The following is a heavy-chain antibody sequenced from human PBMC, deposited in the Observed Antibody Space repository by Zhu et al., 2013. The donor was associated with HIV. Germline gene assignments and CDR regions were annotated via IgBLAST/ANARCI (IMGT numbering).Heavy chain of an antibody. CDR2: ISWNSGSI. CDR3: AKDIGYMVQGVMSY. D-gene: IGHD3-10*01. J-gene: IGHJ4*02. CDR1: GFTFDDYA. Sequence: EVQLVESGGGLVQPGRSLRLSCAASGFTFDDYAMHWVRQAPGKGLEWVSGISWNSGSIGYADSVKGRFTISRDNAKNSLYLQMNSLRAEDTALYYCAKDIGYMVQGVMSYWGQGTLVTVSS. V-gene: IGHV3-9*01.